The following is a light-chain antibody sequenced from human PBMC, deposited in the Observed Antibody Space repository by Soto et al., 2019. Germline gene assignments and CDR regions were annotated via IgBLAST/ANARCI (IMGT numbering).Light chain of an antibody. Sequence: EILLTQSPGTLSLSPGESGTLSCRAGQALSSSSLAWYQQKPGQAPRLLIYGASTRASGIPDRFSGGGSGTDFTLTISRLEPEDFAVYYCHQYGSSPLTFGGETKVEI. J-gene: IGKJ4*01. CDR3: HQYGSSPLT. CDR1: QALSSSS. CDR2: GAS. V-gene: IGKV3-20*01.